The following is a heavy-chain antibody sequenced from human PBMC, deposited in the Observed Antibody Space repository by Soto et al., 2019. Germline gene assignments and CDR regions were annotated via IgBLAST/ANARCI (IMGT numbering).Heavy chain of an antibody. Sequence: SETLSLSSTVSGGSISSYYWSWIRQPAGKGLEWIGRIYTSGSTNYNPSLKSRVTMSVDTSKNQFSLKLSSVTAADTAVYYCARDSSYDFWSGYYSYYYGMDVWGQGTTVTVSS. J-gene: IGHJ6*02. CDR2: IYTSGST. CDR3: ARDSSYDFWSGYYSYYYGMDV. V-gene: IGHV4-4*07. D-gene: IGHD3-3*01. CDR1: GGSISSYY.